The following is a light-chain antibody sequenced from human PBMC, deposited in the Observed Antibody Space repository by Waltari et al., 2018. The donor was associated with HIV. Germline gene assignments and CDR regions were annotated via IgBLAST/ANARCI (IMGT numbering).Light chain of an antibody. Sequence: QSALTQPAPVSGSPGQSITISCIGTHRDFGGYNYVSWYQQHPGKAPKLLIYEVTNRPSGISNRFSGSKSGNTASLTISGLQAEDEADYYCSSYTPTSTVVFGGGTKLTVL. CDR2: EVT. CDR3: SSYTPTSTVV. CDR1: HRDFGGYNY. V-gene: IGLV2-14*01. J-gene: IGLJ2*01.